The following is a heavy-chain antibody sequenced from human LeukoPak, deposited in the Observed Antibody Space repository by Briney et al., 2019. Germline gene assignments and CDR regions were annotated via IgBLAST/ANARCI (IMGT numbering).Heavy chain of an antibody. J-gene: IGHJ4*02. V-gene: IGHV3-21*01. CDR3: ARATERYFSLIGY. CDR1: GFTFSSYS. CDR2: ISSSSSYI. D-gene: IGHD3-9*01. Sequence: GSLRLSCAASGFTFSSYSMNWVRQAPGKGLEWVSSISSSSSYIYYADSVKGRFTISRDNAKNSLYLQMNSLRAEDTAAYYCARATERYFSLIGYWGQGTLVTVSS.